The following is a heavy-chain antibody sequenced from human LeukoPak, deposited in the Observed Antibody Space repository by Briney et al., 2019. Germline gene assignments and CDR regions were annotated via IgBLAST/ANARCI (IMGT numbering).Heavy chain of an antibody. CDR1: GYTFTAYY. J-gene: IGHJ4*02. Sequence: GASVKVSCKASGYTFTAYYIHWMRRAPGQGLEWMGWINPNSGGTTYAQNFQGRVTMTRDTSISTAYMELSRLTSDDTALYYCARGIGYCSGGSCYSWGQGTLVTVSS. D-gene: IGHD2-15*01. V-gene: IGHV1-2*02. CDR2: INPNSGGT. CDR3: ARGIGYCSGGSCYS.